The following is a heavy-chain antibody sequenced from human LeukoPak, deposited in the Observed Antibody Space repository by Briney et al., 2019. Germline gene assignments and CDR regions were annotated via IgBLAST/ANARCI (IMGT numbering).Heavy chain of an antibody. CDR2: INPNSGDT. CDR1: GYSFTGYH. V-gene: IGHV1-2*06. J-gene: IGHJ4*02. Sequence: ASVKVSCKASGYSFTGYHMHWVRQAPGQGLEWMGRINPNSGDTNYAQKFQGRVTMTRDTSISTAYMELSRLRSDDTAVYYCARDYCSSTSCLFDYWGQGTLVTVSS. D-gene: IGHD2-2*01. CDR3: ARDYCSSTSCLFDY.